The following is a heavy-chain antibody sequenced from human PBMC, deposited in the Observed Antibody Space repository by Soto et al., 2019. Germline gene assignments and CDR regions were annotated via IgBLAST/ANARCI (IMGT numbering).Heavy chain of an antibody. V-gene: IGHV3-33*01. Sequence: GGSLRLSCAASGFTFSSYGMHWVRQAPGKGLEWVAVIWYDGSNKYYADSVKGRFTISRDNSKNTLYLQMNSLRAEDAAVYYCARDRPNYYDSSGYIDYWGQGTLVTVSS. J-gene: IGHJ4*02. CDR3: ARDRPNYYDSSGYIDY. D-gene: IGHD3-22*01. CDR1: GFTFSSYG. CDR2: IWYDGSNK.